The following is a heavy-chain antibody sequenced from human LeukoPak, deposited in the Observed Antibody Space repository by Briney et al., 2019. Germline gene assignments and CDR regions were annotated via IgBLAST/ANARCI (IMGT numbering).Heavy chain of an antibody. Sequence: ASVKVPCKASGYTFTSYYMHWVRQAPGQGLEWMGIINPSGGSTSYAQKFQGRVTMTRDMSTSTVYMELSSLRSEDTAVYYCARGELLRYFDWLSPEPEYYMDVWGKGTTVTISS. CDR3: ARGELLRYFDWLSPEPEYYMDV. V-gene: IGHV1-46*01. D-gene: IGHD3-9*01. CDR1: GYTFTSYY. J-gene: IGHJ6*03. CDR2: INPSGGST.